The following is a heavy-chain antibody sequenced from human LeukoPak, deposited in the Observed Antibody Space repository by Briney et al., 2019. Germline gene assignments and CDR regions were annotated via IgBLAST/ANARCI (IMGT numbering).Heavy chain of an antibody. D-gene: IGHD4-17*01. J-gene: IGHJ3*02. Sequence: GGSLRLSCAAAGFTFSSYAMSWVRQAPGKGLEWVSAISGSGVSTYYADSVKGRFTISRDNSKNTLYLQMNSLRAEDTAVYYCAKVKFGGDGAFDIGGQGTMVTVSS. CDR1: GFTFSSYA. V-gene: IGHV3-23*01. CDR3: AKVKFGGDGAFDI. CDR2: ISGSGVST.